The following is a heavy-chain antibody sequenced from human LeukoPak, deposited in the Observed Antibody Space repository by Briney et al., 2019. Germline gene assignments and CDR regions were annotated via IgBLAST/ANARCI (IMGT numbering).Heavy chain of an antibody. J-gene: IGHJ4*02. CDR3: ARDLRGGSSMFDY. CDR2: INPNSGGT. D-gene: IGHD2-15*01. V-gene: IGHV1-2*04. CDR1: GYTFTGYY. Sequence: ASVKVSCKASGYTFTGYYMHWVRQAPGQGLEWMGWINPNSGGTNYAQKFQGWVTMTRDTSISTAYMELSRLRSDDTAVYYCARDLRGGSSMFDYWGQGTLVTVSS.